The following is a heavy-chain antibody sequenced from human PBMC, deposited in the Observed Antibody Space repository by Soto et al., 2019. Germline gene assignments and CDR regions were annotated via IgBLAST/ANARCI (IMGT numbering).Heavy chain of an antibody. D-gene: IGHD6-6*01. J-gene: IGHJ4*02. CDR2: ISGRGGST. CDR3: AKNEYSSSLIPFDF. Sequence: EVQLLESGGGLVQPGGSLRLSCAASGFIFSSYAMSWVRQAPGKGLEWVSAISGRGGSTYYADLVKGRFTVSRDNSKNTLYLQMNGLRADDTAVYYCAKNEYSSSLIPFDFWGQGTLVTVSS. CDR1: GFIFSSYA. V-gene: IGHV3-23*01.